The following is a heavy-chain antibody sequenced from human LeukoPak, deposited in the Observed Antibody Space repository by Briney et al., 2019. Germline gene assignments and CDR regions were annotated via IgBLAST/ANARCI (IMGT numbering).Heavy chain of an antibody. Sequence: GASVKVSFKASGGTFISYAISWVRQAPGQGVEWMGWIIPILGRANYVQKFQGRVTITAANSTSTAYMELSSLRSEDTAVYYCARVSRRSPLANLRRDGDYWGQGTLVTVSS. V-gene: IGHV1-69*04. D-gene: IGHD5-24*01. CDR3: ARVSRRSPLANLRRDGDY. CDR2: IIPILGRA. CDR1: GGTFISYA. J-gene: IGHJ4*02.